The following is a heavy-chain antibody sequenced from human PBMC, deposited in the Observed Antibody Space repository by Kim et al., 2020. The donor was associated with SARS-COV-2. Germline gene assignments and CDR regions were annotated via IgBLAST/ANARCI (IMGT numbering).Heavy chain of an antibody. Sequence: GGSLRLSCAASGFTFSSYAMHWVRQAPGKGLEWVAVISYDGSNKYYADSVKGRFTISRDNSKNTLYLQMNSLRAEDTAVYYCARDLSMVADYWGQGTLVTVSS. CDR2: ISYDGSNK. V-gene: IGHV3-30-3*01. CDR1: GFTFSSYA. D-gene: IGHD3-10*01. J-gene: IGHJ4*02. CDR3: ARDLSMVADY.